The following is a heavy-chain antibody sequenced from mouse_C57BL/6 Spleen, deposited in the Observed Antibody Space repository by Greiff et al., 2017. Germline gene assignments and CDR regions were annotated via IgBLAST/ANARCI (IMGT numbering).Heavy chain of an antibody. Sequence: QVQLQQSGPELVKPGASVKISCKASGYTFTDYYINWVKQRPGQGLEWIGWIFPGSGSTYYNEKFKGKATLTVDKSSSTAYMLLSSLTSEDSAVYFCAREVYYGKTPAWFAYWGQGTLVTVSA. CDR3: AREVYYGKTPAWFAY. CDR1: GYTFTDYY. J-gene: IGHJ3*01. D-gene: IGHD1-1*01. CDR2: IFPGSGST. V-gene: IGHV1-75*01.